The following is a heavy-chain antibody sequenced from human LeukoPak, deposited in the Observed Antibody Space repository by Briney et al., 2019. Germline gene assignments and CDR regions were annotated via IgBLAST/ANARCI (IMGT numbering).Heavy chain of an antibody. J-gene: IGHJ4*02. V-gene: IGHV3-21*01. D-gene: IGHD3-10*01. CDR1: GFTFSIYS. CDR2: ITGNRNYI. Sequence: PGGSLRLSCAASGFTFSIYSINCVRQAPGKGLEWVSFITGNRNYIYYADSVKGRFTISRDNAKNSLYLQMNSLRVEDTAVYYCARDRVSGSGSIDYWGQGTLVTVSS. CDR3: ARDRVSGSGSIDY.